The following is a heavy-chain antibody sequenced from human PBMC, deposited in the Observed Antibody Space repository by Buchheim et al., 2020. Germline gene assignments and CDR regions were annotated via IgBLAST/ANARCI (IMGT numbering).Heavy chain of an antibody. J-gene: IGHJ4*02. D-gene: IGHD1-20*01. Sequence: QVQLQESGPGLVKPSETLSLTCTVSGGSISSYYWSWIRQPPGKGLEWIGYIYYSGSTNYNPSLKSRVTISVDTSKNQFSLKLSSVTAADTAVYYCARLRNWNYGDYWGQGTL. CDR2: IYYSGST. V-gene: IGHV4-59*08. CDR3: ARLRNWNYGDY. CDR1: GGSISSYY.